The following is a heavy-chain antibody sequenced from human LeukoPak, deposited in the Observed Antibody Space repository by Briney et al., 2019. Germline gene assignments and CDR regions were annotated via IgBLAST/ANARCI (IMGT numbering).Heavy chain of an antibody. CDR3: ARADLYDTSLFFVY. CDR1: GSSIQTNF. CDR2: IHHSGNT. J-gene: IGHJ4*02. Sequence: SSETLSLTCTVSGSSIQTNFWSWLRQPPGKGLEWIGYIHHSGNTNYNPSLRSRVTILIDTPTKQFSLRLNSVTAADTALYYCARADLYDTSLFFVYWGQGILVTVSS. D-gene: IGHD3-16*01. V-gene: IGHV4-59*01.